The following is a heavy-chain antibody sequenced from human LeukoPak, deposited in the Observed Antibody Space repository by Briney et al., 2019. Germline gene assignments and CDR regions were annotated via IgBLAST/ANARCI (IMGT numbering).Heavy chain of an antibody. V-gene: IGHV4-4*07. CDR2: IHTSGST. Sequence: SETLSLTCTVSGGSISSYYWSWIRQPAGKGLEWIGRIHTSGSTNYNPSLKSRVTMSVDTSKNQFSLKLSSVTAADTAVYYCARARGYSSSWKNYYYYYYMDVWGKGTTVTVSS. CDR3: ARARGYSSSWKNYYYYYYMDV. J-gene: IGHJ6*03. CDR1: GGSISSYY. D-gene: IGHD6-13*01.